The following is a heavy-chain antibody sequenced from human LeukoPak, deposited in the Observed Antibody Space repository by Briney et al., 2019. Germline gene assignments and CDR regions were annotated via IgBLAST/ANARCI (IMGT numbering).Heavy chain of an antibody. V-gene: IGHV3-21*01. CDR1: GFTFSSYS. J-gene: IGHJ3*02. CDR3: ARTTVTTRGRAFDI. Sequence: GGSLRLSCAASGFTFSSYSMNWVRQAPGKGLEWVSSISSSSSYIYYADSVKGRFTISRDNAKNPLYLQMNSLRAEDTAVYYCARTTVTTRGRAFDIWGQGTMVTVSS. D-gene: IGHD4-17*01. CDR2: ISSSSSYI.